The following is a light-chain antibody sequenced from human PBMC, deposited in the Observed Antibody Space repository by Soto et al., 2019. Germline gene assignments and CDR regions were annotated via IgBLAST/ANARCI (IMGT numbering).Light chain of an antibody. CDR3: QQYSTVPHT. CDR1: QTVTNSF. Sequence: ENVLTQSPGTLSLSPGERATLSCRASQTVTNSFFAWYQQKPGQPPRLLIHGISSRATGIPDRFSGSGSGTDFTLTISRLEPEDFVVYYGQQYSTVPHTFGRGTKLEV. J-gene: IGKJ2*01. CDR2: GIS. V-gene: IGKV3-20*01.